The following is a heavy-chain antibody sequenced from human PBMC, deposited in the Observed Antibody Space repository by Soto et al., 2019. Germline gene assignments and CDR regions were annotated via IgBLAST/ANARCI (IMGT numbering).Heavy chain of an antibody. D-gene: IGHD3-22*01. CDR3: ARGDDSSAYWDGTATHFDY. CDR2: ITSSGYSYI. V-gene: IGHV3-21*01. J-gene: IGHJ4*02. CDR1: GFTFSSYS. Sequence: EVQLVESGGGLVKPGGSLRLSCAASGFTFSSYSMNWVRQAPGKGLEWVSSITSSGYSYIYYADSVKGRFTISRDNAKNSLYLQMNSLRAEDTAVYFCARGDDSSAYWDGTATHFDYWGQGTLVTVSS.